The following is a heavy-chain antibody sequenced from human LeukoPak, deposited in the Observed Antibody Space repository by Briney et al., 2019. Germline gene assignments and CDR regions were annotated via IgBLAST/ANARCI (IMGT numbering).Heavy chain of an antibody. CDR2: IYYSGST. CDR1: GGSISSYY. J-gene: IGHJ3*02. CDR3: ARGVVVAAITGPDAFDI. V-gene: IGHV4-59*01. Sequence: SETLSLTCTVSGGSISSYYWSWIRQPPGKGLEWIGYIYYSGSTNYNPSLKSRVTISVDTSKHQFSLKLSSVTAADTAVYYCARGVVVAAITGPDAFDIWGQGTMVTVSS. D-gene: IGHD2-15*01.